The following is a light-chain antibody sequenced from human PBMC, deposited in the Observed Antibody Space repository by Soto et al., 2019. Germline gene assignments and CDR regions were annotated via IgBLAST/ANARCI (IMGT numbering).Light chain of an antibody. V-gene: IGLV2-8*01. CDR3: SSYTGGNPSYV. Sequence: QAALTQHPSASGSPGQSVTISCTGTSSDVGGYDYVSWYQQHPGKAPKLMIYEVTIRPSGVSDRFSGSKSGNTASLTVSGLQAEDEADYYCSSYTGGNPSYVFGTGTKV. CDR1: SSDVGGYDY. CDR2: EVT. J-gene: IGLJ1*01.